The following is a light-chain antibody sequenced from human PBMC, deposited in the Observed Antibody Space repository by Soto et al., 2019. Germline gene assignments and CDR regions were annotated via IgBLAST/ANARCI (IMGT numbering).Light chain of an antibody. Sequence: QSVLTQPPSVSVAPGQRVTISCTGSSSNIGACYDVNWYQQLPGTAPKLLIYHHSNRPSGVPDRFSGSKYGTSASLASTGLQAEYDYDYYCRHYDTSLSGYVVFGGGTQLTVL. V-gene: IGLV1-40*01. CDR3: RHYDTSLSGYVV. J-gene: IGLJ2*01. CDR2: HHS. CDR1: SSNIGACYD.